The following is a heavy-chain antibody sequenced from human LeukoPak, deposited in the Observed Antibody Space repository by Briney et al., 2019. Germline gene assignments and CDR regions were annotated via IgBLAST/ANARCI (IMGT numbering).Heavy chain of an antibody. CDR3: ARVLGDCSSTNCYGGYAFDI. V-gene: IGHV1-2*06. D-gene: IGHD2-2*01. J-gene: IGHJ3*02. CDR1: GYTFADYY. Sequence: ASVKVSCKASGYTFADYYIHWVRQAPGQGLEWMGRINPNSGGTTYAQKFQGRVAMTRDTSISTAYMELSRLSSGDTAVYYCARVLGDCSSTNCYGGYAFDIWGQGTMVTVSS. CDR2: INPNSGGT.